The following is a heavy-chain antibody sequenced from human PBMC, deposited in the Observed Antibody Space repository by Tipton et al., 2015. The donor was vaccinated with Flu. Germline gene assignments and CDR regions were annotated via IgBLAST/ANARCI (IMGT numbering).Heavy chain of an antibody. V-gene: IGHV4-59*08. D-gene: IGHD4-11*01. Sequence: LRLSCAASGFTFSRYAMSWVRQAPGKGLEWIGNIGHTGNTYHNPSLKSRVRLSVDTSKNQFSLKLSSVTAADTAVYYCARRDYSNYVSEPKNWFDPWGQGTLVTVSS. CDR3: ARRDYSNYVSEPKNWFDP. CDR2: IGHTGNT. J-gene: IGHJ5*02. CDR1: GFTFSRYA.